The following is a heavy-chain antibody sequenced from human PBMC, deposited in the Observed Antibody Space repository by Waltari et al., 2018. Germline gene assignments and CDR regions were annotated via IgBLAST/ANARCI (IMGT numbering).Heavy chain of an antibody. Sequence: QVQLVQSGAEVKKPGASVKVSCKASGYTFTSYDINWVRQATGQGLEWMGWLNPNSGNTGYAQKFQGRVTMTRNTSISTAYMELSSLRSEDTAVYYCASPIQLRNAFDIWGQGTMVTVSS. D-gene: IGHD5-18*01. V-gene: IGHV1-8*01. J-gene: IGHJ3*02. CDR3: ASPIQLRNAFDI. CDR2: LNPNSGNT. CDR1: GYTFTSYD.